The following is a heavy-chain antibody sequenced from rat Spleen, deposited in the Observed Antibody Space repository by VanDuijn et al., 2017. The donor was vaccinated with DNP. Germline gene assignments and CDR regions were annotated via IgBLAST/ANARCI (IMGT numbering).Heavy chain of an antibody. CDR3: ATHQGVRIITPYNWFAY. Sequence: EVQLVESGGGLVQPGGSLKLSCAASGFTFSNYYMAWVRQAPKKGLEWVATIFYDGARTYYRDSVKGRFTVSRDNAKSTLYLQMDSLRSEDTATYYCATHQGVRIITPYNWFAYWGQGTLVTVSS. CDR2: IFYDGART. V-gene: IGHV5S10*01. CDR1: GFTFSNYY. D-gene: IGHD1-6*01. J-gene: IGHJ3*01.